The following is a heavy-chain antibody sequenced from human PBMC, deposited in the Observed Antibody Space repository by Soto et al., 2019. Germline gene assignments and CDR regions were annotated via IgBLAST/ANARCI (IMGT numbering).Heavy chain of an antibody. D-gene: IGHD3-3*01. V-gene: IGHV3-73*01. CDR1: GFTLSDSA. Sequence: GGSLRLSCAASGFTLSDSAIHWVRQASGKGLEWVGRIRSKGNNYATTYGASLKGRFTISRDDSKSMAYLQMNSLNTDDAAVYYCSRQASDFWSGKPQYYMDVWGKGTTVTVSS. CDR3: SRQASDFWSGKPQYYMDV. CDR2: IRSKGNNYAT. J-gene: IGHJ6*03.